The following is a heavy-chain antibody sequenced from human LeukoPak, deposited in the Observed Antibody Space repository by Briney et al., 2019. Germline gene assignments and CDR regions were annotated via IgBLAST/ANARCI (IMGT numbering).Heavy chain of an antibody. CDR2: ISSSSSTI. CDR3: ARALGCYYYMDV. J-gene: IGHJ6*03. D-gene: IGHD3-16*01. V-gene: IGHV3-48*01. Sequence: GGSLRLSCAASGFTFSTYSMNWVRQAPGKGLEWVSYISSSSSTIYYADSVKGRLTISRDNDKNSLYLQMNSLRAEDTAVYYCARALGCYYYMDVWGKGTTVTVSS. CDR1: GFTFSTYS.